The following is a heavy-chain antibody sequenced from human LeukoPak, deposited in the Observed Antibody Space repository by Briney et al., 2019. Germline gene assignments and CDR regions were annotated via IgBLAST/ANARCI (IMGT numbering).Heavy chain of an antibody. V-gene: IGHV2-70*11. J-gene: IGHJ4*02. CDR3: AQLNFWCCYGFYFDF. CDR2: IDRDDSK. D-gene: IGHD3-3*01. Sequence: ECGPALAKPTQTLTLTCTFSGFSLSTSGMGVSWVRHPPGKALEWLARIDRDDSKYYSTSLKTRLTISKDTSKNQVDLTMTNMDAVDTAAYYCAQLNFWCCYGFYFDFWGQGTLVTVSS. CDR1: GFSLSTSGMG.